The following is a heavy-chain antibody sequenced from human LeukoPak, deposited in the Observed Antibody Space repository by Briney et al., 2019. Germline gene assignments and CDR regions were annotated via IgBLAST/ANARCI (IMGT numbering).Heavy chain of an antibody. D-gene: IGHD1-26*01. CDR3: VKDLSFEGWGYFDL. CDR1: GFTISSYA. V-gene: IGHV3-23*01. J-gene: IGHJ4*02. Sequence: GGSLRLSCAASGFTISSYAMNWVRQAPGMGPEWVSVVGGSGDRTYYADSVKGRFTISRDYSKNTLYLQMNNLRAEDTAVYFCVKDLSFEGWGYFDLWGQGTRVTVSS. CDR2: VGGSGDRT.